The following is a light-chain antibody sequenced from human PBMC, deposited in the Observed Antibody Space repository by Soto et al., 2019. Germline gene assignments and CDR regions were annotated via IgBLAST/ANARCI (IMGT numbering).Light chain of an antibody. Sequence: EIVLTQSPATLSLSPGERATLSCRASQSVSSYLAWYQQKPGQAPRLLIYDASNRATGIPARFSGSGSGTDFTLTISSLEPEDSAVYYCQQYARSSWTFGQGTKVDIK. V-gene: IGKV3-11*01. CDR2: DAS. J-gene: IGKJ1*01. CDR1: QSVSSY. CDR3: QQYARSSWT.